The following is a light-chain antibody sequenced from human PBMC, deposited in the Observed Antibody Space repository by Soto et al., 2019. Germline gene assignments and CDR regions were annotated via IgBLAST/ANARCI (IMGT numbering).Light chain of an antibody. Sequence: QSVLTRPPSASGTPWQKVTIYCSGNSSNIGDNYVYWHQQLPGTAPKLLIYRNNQRPSGVPDRFSGSKSGTSASLAISGLRSEDEADYYCAAWDDSLSGYVFGPGTKVTVL. CDR2: RNN. CDR3: AAWDDSLSGYV. J-gene: IGLJ1*01. CDR1: SSNIGDNY. V-gene: IGLV1-47*01.